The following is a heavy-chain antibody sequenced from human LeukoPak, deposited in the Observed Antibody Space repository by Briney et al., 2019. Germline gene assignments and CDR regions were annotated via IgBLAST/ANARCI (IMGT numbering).Heavy chain of an antibody. CDR2: ISGSGGST. D-gene: IGHD3-22*01. CDR3: AKSPIHSGYYEVYYYYGMDV. CDR1: GFTFSSYA. Sequence: GGSLRLSCAASGFTFSSYAMSWVRQAPGKGLEWVSAISGSGGSTYYADSVKGRFTISRDNSKNTLYLQMNSLRAEDTAVYYCAKSPIHSGYYEVYYYYGMDVWGQGTTVTVSS. J-gene: IGHJ6*02. V-gene: IGHV3-23*01.